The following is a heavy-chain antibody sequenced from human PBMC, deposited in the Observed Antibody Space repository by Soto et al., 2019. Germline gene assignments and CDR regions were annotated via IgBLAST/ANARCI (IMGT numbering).Heavy chain of an antibody. CDR2: ISGSGGST. J-gene: IGHJ5*02. Sequence: GGSLRLSCAASGFTFSGYAMIWVRQAPGKGLEWVSAISGSGGSTYYADSVKGRFTISRDNSKNTLYLQMNSLRAEDTAVYYCAKDYDSSGYYPYNWFDPWGQGTLVTVSS. V-gene: IGHV3-23*01. D-gene: IGHD3-22*01. CDR3: AKDYDSSGYYPYNWFDP. CDR1: GFTFSGYA.